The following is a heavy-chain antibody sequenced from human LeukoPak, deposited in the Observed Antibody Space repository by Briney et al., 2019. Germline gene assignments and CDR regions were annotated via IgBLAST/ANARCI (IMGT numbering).Heavy chain of an antibody. J-gene: IGHJ3*02. CDR1: GFRFTNYW. Sequence: GESLKISCKGSGFRFTNYWIGWVRQMPGKGLEWMGIIYPGDSDTRYSPSFQGQVTISADKSISTAYLQWSSLKASDTAMYYCASVGYCSGGSCYHDAFDIWGQGTMVTVSS. D-gene: IGHD2-15*01. V-gene: IGHV5-51*01. CDR3: ASVGYCSGGSCYHDAFDI. CDR2: IYPGDSDT.